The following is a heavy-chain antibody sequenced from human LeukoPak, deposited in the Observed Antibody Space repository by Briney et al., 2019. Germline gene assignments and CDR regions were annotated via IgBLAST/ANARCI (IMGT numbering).Heavy chain of an antibody. CDR1: GFTFSSYS. D-gene: IGHD3-16*02. J-gene: IGHJ4*02. CDR3: ARGSGELSLYPSYFDY. Sequence: PGGSLRLSCAASGFTFSSYSMNWVRQAPGKGLEWVSSISSSSSYIYYADSVKGRSTISRDNAKNSLYLQMNSLRAEDTAVYYCARGSGELSLYPSYFDYWGQGTLVTVSS. V-gene: IGHV3-21*01. CDR2: ISSSSSYI.